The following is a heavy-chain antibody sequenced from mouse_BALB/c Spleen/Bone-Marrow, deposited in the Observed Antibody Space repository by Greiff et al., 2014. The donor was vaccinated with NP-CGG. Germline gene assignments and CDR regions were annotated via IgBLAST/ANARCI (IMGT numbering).Heavy chain of an antibody. J-gene: IGHJ2*01. CDR2: INPYNDGT. D-gene: IGHD1-1*01. V-gene: IGHV1-14*01. Sequence: EVQLQQSGPELVKPGASVKTSCKASGYTFTSYVMHWVKQKPGQGLEWIGYINPYNDGTKYNEKFKGKATLTSDKSSSTAYMELSSLTSEDSAVYYCARGVYYYGSSPYYFDYWGQGTTLTVSS. CDR3: ARGVYYYGSSPYYFDY. CDR1: GYTFTSYV.